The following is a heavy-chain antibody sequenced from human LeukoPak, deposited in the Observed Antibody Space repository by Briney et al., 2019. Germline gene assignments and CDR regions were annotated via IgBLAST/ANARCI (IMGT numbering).Heavy chain of an antibody. CDR2: IWSDGTNK. CDR1: GVTLSNYA. CDR3: ARDNYGDYTIDY. Sequence: GGSLRLSCVASGVTLSNYAMSWARQAPGKGLEWVAVIWSDGTNKYYRDSVKGRFTISRDNSQNSLYLQMNTLRAEDTAVYYCARDNYGDYTIDYWGQGTLVTVSS. D-gene: IGHD4-17*01. V-gene: IGHV3-33*08. J-gene: IGHJ4*02.